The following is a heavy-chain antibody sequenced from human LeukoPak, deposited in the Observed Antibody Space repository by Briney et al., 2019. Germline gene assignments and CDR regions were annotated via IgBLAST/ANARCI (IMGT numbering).Heavy chain of an antibody. J-gene: IGHJ4*02. Sequence: SQTLSLTRTVSGGSISSGGYYWSWIRQHPGKGLEWIGYIYYSGSTYYNPSLKSRVTISVGTSKNQFSLKLSSVTAADTAVYYCARSPASITMIGGTWFLDYWGQGTLVTVSS. CDR1: GGSISSGGYY. V-gene: IGHV4-31*03. CDR3: ARSPASITMIGGTWFLDY. D-gene: IGHD3-22*01. CDR2: IYYSGST.